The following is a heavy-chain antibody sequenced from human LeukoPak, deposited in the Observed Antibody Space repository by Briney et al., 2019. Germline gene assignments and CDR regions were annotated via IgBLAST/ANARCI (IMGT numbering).Heavy chain of an antibody. V-gene: IGHV3-13*01. CDR1: GFTFIDYD. Sequence: GGSLRLSCAASGFTFIDYDMHWVRQVIGKGLEWVSAIGIRGDTHYSGSVKGRFTISRDNAKNSLYLQMNSLRAEDTAVYYCASFTVNYWFDPWGQGTLVTVSS. CDR2: IGIRGDT. D-gene: IGHD4-17*01. J-gene: IGHJ5*02. CDR3: ASFTVNYWFDP.